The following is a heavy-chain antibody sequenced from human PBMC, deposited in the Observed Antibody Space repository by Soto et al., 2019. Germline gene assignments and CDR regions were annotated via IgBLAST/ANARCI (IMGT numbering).Heavy chain of an antibody. CDR3: ARVLVDTATDYFDY. J-gene: IGHJ4*02. CDR2: IYTSGST. V-gene: IGHV4-4*07. Sequence: QVQLQESGPGLVKPSETLSLTCTVSGGSISSYYWSWIRQPAGKGLEWIGRIYTSGSTNYNPSLKSRVTMSVDTSKNQFSLKLSSVTAADTAVYYCARVLVDTATDYFDYWGQGTLVTVSS. CDR1: GGSISSYY. D-gene: IGHD5-18*01.